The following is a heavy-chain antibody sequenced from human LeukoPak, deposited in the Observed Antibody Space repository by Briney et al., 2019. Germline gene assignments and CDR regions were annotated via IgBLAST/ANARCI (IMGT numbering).Heavy chain of an antibody. Sequence: GASVKVSCKASGYTFTSYAMHWVRQAPGQRLEWMGWINAGNGNTKYSQKFQGRVTITRDTSASTAYMELSSLRSEDTAVYYCARDYYYDSSGPRYDAFDIWGQGTMVTVSS. V-gene: IGHV1-3*01. D-gene: IGHD3-22*01. J-gene: IGHJ3*02. CDR2: INAGNGNT. CDR3: ARDYYYDSSGPRYDAFDI. CDR1: GYTFTSYA.